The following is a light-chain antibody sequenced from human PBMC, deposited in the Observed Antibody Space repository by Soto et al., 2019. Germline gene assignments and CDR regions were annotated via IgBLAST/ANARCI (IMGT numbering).Light chain of an antibody. CDR2: GAS. CDR3: QQYNNWPRT. V-gene: IGKV3-15*01. J-gene: IGKJ1*01. Sequence: EIVMTQSPATLSVSPGERATLSCRASQSVSSNLAWYQQKPGQAPRLLIYGASTRATGIPARFSGSGSGTEFTLTISSLQSEDFAVYYCQQYNNWPRTFGPGPKV. CDR1: QSVSSN.